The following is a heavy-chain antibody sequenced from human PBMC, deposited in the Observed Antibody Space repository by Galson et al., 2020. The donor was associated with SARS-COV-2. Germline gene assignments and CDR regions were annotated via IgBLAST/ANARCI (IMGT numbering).Heavy chain of an antibody. CDR3: VNDFIAAMVLFES. CDR2: ISSDRNNI. D-gene: IGHD3-3*01. V-gene: IGHV3-21*06. CDR1: GFNFNTHS. Sequence: GESLKISCAASGFNFNTHSMNWVRQAPGKGLEWVSSISSDRNNIYYADSGRGRFTLSRDHAKNLLYLQMNSLRADDTAVHYCVNDFIAAMVLFESWGQGTLVTVSS. J-gene: IGHJ4*02.